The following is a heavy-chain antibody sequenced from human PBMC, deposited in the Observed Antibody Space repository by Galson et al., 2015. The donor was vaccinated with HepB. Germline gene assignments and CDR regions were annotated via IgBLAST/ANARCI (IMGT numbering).Heavy chain of an antibody. V-gene: IGHV3-7*03. Sequence: SLRLSCAASGFTFSSYWMSWVRQAPGKGLEWVANIKQDGSEKYYVDSVKGRFTISRDNAKNSLYLQMNSLRAEDTAVYYCAGSSSWYSERSLDVWGQGTTVTVSS. D-gene: IGHD6-13*01. CDR2: IKQDGSEK. CDR3: AGSSSWYSERSLDV. CDR1: GFTFSSYW. J-gene: IGHJ6*02.